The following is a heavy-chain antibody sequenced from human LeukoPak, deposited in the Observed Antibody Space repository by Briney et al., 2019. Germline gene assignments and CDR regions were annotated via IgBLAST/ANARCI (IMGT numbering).Heavy chain of an antibody. J-gene: IGHJ4*02. CDR2: IYYSGST. D-gene: IGHD1-1*01. Sequence: PSETLSLTCTVSGGSISSSYWSWIRQPPGKGLEWIGYIYYSGSTNYNPSLKSRVTISVDTSKNQFSLKLSSVTAADTAVYYCARQMYRGDFDYWGQGTLVTVSS. V-gene: IGHV4-59*08. CDR3: ARQMYRGDFDY. CDR1: GGSISSSY.